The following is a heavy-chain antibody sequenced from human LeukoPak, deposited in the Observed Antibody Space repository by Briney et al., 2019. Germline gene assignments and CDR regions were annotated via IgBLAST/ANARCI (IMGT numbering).Heavy chain of an antibody. CDR3: AKRVAARSGANDY. D-gene: IGHD6-6*01. CDR1: GFTFSNYA. Sequence: PGGSLRLSCAASGFTFSNYAMSWVRQAPWKGLEWVSSITANGDGTYYADSVEGRFTISRDNSKDTLCLQMNSLRGEDTAVYYCAKRVAARSGANDYWGQGAQVTVSS. V-gene: IGHV3-23*01. CDR2: ITANGDGT. J-gene: IGHJ4*02.